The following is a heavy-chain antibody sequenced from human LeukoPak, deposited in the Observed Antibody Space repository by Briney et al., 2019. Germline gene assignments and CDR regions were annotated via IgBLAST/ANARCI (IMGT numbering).Heavy chain of an antibody. Sequence: PSQTLSLTCTVSGGSISSGGYYWSWIRQHPGKGLEWIGYIYYSGSTYYNPSLKSRVTISVDTSKNQFALKLSSVPAADTAVYYCAGGYCTNGVCPISDYWGQGTLVTVSS. D-gene: IGHD2-8*01. J-gene: IGHJ4*02. CDR1: GGSISSGGYY. CDR3: AGGYCTNGVCPISDY. CDR2: IYYSGST. V-gene: IGHV4-31*03.